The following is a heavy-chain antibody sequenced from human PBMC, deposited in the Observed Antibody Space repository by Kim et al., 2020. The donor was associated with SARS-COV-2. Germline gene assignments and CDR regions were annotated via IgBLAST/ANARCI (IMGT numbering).Heavy chain of an antibody. D-gene: IGHD5-18*01. V-gene: IGHV1-69*13. J-gene: IGHJ5*02. Sequence: SVKVSCKASGGTFSSYAISWVRQAPGQGLEWMGGIIPIFGTANYAQKFQGRVTITADESTSTAYMELSSLRSEDTAVYYCARGSNSYLYSSKGFDPWGQGTLVTVSS. CDR2: IIPIFGTA. CDR1: GGTFSSYA. CDR3: ARGSNSYLYSSKGFDP.